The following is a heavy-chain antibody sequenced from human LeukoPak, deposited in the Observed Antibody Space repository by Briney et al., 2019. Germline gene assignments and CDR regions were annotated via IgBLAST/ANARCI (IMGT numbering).Heavy chain of an antibody. J-gene: IGHJ4*02. CDR1: GGSNSSYY. Sequence: SETLSLTCTVSGGSNSSYYWSWIRQPPGKGLEWIGYIYYSGSTNYNPSLKSRVTISVDTSKNQFSLKLSSVTAADTAVYYCASSAYDILTGYYTFFDYWGQGTLVTVSS. V-gene: IGHV4-59*01. CDR2: IYYSGST. CDR3: ASSAYDILTGYYTFFDY. D-gene: IGHD3-9*01.